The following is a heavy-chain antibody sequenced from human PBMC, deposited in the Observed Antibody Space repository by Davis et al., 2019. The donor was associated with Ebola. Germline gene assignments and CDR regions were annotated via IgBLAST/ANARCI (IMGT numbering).Heavy chain of an antibody. D-gene: IGHD2-15*01. CDR3: ARGPATRWYFDL. J-gene: IGHJ2*01. Sequence: GESLKISCKGSGYSFTSYWIAWVRQMPGKGLEWMGIIYAGDSDTRYSPSFEGQVTISVDRSITTAYLQWSSLKASDTAIYYCARGPATRWYFDLWGRGTLVTVSS. V-gene: IGHV5-51*01. CDR1: GYSFTSYW. CDR2: IYAGDSDT.